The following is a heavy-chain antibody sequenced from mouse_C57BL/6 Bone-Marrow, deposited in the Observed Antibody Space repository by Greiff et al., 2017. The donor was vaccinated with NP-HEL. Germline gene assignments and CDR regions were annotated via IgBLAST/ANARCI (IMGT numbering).Heavy chain of an antibody. D-gene: IGHD2-4*01. J-gene: IGHJ3*01. V-gene: IGHV1-72*01. CDR1: GYTFTSYW. Sequence: QQSCKASGYTFTSYWMHWVKQRPGRGLEWIGRIDPNSGGTKYNEKFKSKATLTVDKPSSTAYMQLSSLTSEDSAVYYCARSGAIYYDYDAGFAYWGQGTLVTVSA. CDR2: IDPNSGGT. CDR3: ARSGAIYYDYDAGFAY.